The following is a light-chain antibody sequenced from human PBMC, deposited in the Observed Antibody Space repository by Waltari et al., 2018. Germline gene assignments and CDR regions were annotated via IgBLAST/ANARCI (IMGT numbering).Light chain of an antibody. CDR1: RGFNVGTYR. J-gene: IGLJ2*01. V-gene: IGLV5-45*03. CDR3: MVWHNNAVV. CDR2: YRTDSDK. Sequence: QAVLTHPSSLSASLGASASLTCPLGRGFNVGTYRLYWYQQQPGSPPQYLLRYRTDSDKHQDTTVPRRFSGCKDASANAGILLISGLQSEDEADYYCMVWHNNAVVFGGGTKLTV.